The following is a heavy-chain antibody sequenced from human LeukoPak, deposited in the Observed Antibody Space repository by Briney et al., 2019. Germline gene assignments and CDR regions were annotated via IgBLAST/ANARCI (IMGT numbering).Heavy chain of an antibody. Sequence: GGSLRLSCAASGFDFTSYEIHWVRQAPGKGLEWLSKISSSGDAIVYADSVEGRFTISRDNAKNAVYLQMSSLRADDTALYYCARRLPFYGVDVWGLGTTVTVSS. CDR1: GFDFTSYE. CDR3: ARRLPFYGVDV. D-gene: IGHD2-15*01. CDR2: ISSSGDAI. J-gene: IGHJ6*02. V-gene: IGHV3-48*03.